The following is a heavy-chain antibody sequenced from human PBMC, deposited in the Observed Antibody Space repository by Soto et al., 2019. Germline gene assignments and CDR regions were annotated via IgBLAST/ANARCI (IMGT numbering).Heavy chain of an antibody. CDR3: ARHKKITMVRGVTYGMDV. V-gene: IGHV4-59*08. CDR2: IYYSGST. J-gene: IGHJ6*02. CDR1: GGSISSYY. D-gene: IGHD3-10*01. Sequence: PSETLSLTCAVSGGSISSYYWSWIRQPPGKGLEWIGYIYYSGSTNYNPSLKSRVTISVDTSKNQFSLKLSSVTAADTAVYYCARHKKITMVRGVTYGMDVWGQGTTVNVSS.